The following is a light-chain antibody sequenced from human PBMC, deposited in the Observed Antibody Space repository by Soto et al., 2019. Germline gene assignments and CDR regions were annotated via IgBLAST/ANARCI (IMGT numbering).Light chain of an antibody. CDR1: QIISNH. CDR2: DAS. V-gene: IGKV1-5*01. CDR3: QQYKHYSPCT. Sequence: EIQRSPSLPPLSAYIEDRVTXSCRESQIISNHLNWYQQKPGKAPQLLIYDASILVRGVPPRFSGSRSGTEFTLTISSLQPDDFATYDCQQYKHYSPCTFGEST. J-gene: IGKJ1*01.